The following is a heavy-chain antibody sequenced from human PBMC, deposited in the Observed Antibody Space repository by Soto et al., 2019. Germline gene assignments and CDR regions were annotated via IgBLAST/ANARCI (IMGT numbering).Heavy chain of an antibody. CDR1: GGSISSSNS. V-gene: IGHV4-4*02. D-gene: IGHD3-10*02. CDR2: IYHSGST. Sequence: SETLSLTCAVSGGSISSSNSWSWVRQPPGKGLEWIGEIYHSGSTNYNPSLKSRVTISVDKSKNQFSLKLSSVTAADTAVYYCARGGDYVDKYYFDYWGQGTMVTVYS. CDR3: ARGGDYVDKYYFDY. J-gene: IGHJ4*02.